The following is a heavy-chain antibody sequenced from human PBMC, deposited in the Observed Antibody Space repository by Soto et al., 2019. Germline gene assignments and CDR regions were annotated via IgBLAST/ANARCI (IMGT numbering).Heavy chain of an antibody. Sequence: ASVKVSCKASGYSFTTYDINWVRQATGQGLEWMGWINPNNGNTGYVQKFQGRVTLTRTTSISTAYMELSSLRSDDTAVYYCARTSSGTREGFDPWGQGTLVTVSS. CDR3: ARTSSGTREGFDP. D-gene: IGHD1-7*01. CDR1: GYSFTTYD. J-gene: IGHJ5*02. CDR2: INPNNGNT. V-gene: IGHV1-8*01.